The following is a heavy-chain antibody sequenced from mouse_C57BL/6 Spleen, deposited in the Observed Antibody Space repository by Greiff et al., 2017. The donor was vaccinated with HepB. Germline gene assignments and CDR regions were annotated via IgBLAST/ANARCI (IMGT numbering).Heavy chain of an antibody. CDR3: ARTGIYYDYDSFAY. CDR2: IYPGDGDT. Sequence: QVQLQQSGPELVKPGASVKISCKASGYAFSSSWMNWVKQRPGKGLEWIGRIYPGDGDTNYNGKFKGKATLTADKSSSTAYMQLSSLTSEDSAVYFCARTGIYYDYDSFAYWGQGTLVTVSA. CDR1: GYAFSSSW. D-gene: IGHD2-4*01. V-gene: IGHV1-82*01. J-gene: IGHJ3*01.